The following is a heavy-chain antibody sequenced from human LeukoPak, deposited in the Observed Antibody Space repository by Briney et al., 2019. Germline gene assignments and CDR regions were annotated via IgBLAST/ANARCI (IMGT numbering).Heavy chain of an antibody. CDR1: GYSFTSCW. J-gene: IGHJ4*02. V-gene: IGHV5-51*01. CDR3: ARLYYGSGSSFYFDY. CDR2: IYPGDSDT. Sequence: GESLKISCQGSGYSFTSCWIGWVRQMPGKGLEWMGIIYPGDSDTRYSPSFQGQVTISADKSISTAYLQWSSLKASDTAMYYCARLYYGSGSSFYFDYWGQGTLVTVSS. D-gene: IGHD3-10*01.